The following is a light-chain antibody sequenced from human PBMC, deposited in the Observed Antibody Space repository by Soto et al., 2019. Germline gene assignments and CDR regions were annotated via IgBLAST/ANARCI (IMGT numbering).Light chain of an antibody. V-gene: IGKV3-15*01. J-gene: IGKJ4*01. CDR2: AAS. Sequence: EIVMTQSPATLSVSPGERATLSCKASQSVSTSLACYPLKPGQAPRLLIYAASTGAPGIPARFSGSGSGTEFTLTLSSQQSEDCAVDYFQQYDKWPLTFGGGTKVEIK. CDR1: QSVSTS. CDR3: QQYDKWPLT.